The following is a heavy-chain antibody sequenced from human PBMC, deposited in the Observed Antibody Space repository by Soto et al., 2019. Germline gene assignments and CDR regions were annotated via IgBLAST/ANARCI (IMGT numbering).Heavy chain of an antibody. CDR3: ARVRVDSRWDTYTSPRYGVDV. D-gene: IGHD6-13*01. CDR2: IIPIFGTA. J-gene: IGHJ6*02. Sequence: QVQLVQSGAEVKKPGSSVKVSCKASGGTFSSYAISWVRQAPGQGLEWMGGIIPIFGTANYAQKFQGRVTITADKSPSTGYMQLSSLRSKDTAVYYGARVRVDSRWDTYTSPRYGVDVWGQGTTGTVSS. CDR1: GGTFSSYA. V-gene: IGHV1-69*06.